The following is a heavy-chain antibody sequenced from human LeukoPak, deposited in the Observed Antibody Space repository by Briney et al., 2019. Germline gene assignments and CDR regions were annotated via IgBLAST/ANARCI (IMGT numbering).Heavy chain of an antibody. CDR1: GGPFSGYY. Sequence: SEILSLTCAVYGGPFSGYYWSWIRQPPGKGLEWIGEINHSGSTNYNPSLKSRVTISVDTSKNQFSLKLSSVTAADTAVYYCARSGVAVTPFGPWGQGTLVTVSS. CDR3: ARSGVAVTPFGP. V-gene: IGHV4-34*01. J-gene: IGHJ5*02. CDR2: INHSGST. D-gene: IGHD4-11*01.